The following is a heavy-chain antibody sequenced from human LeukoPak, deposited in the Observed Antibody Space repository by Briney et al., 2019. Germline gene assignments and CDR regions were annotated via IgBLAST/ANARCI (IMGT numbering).Heavy chain of an antibody. Sequence: GGSLRLSCAASGFTFSSYSMNWVRQAPGKGLEWVSCISSSSSYIYYADSVKGRFTISRDNAKNSLYLQMNSLRAEDTAVYYCARGKDIVVVPAADDAFDIWGQGTMVTVSS. V-gene: IGHV3-21*01. J-gene: IGHJ3*02. D-gene: IGHD2-2*01. CDR2: ISSSSSYI. CDR3: ARGKDIVVVPAADDAFDI. CDR1: GFTFSSYS.